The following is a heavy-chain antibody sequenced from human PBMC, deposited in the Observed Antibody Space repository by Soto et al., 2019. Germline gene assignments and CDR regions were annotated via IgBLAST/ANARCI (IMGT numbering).Heavy chain of an antibody. V-gene: IGHV4-59*03. Sequence: PSETLSLTCTVSGGSSSSYYWGWIRQPPGKGLEWIGYIYYSGSTNYNPSLKSRVTISVDTSTSTLYMQLSSLRSEDAALYYCARSPYDYDALTGGYLYYMDVRGQGTTVTVSS. D-gene: IGHD3-9*01. CDR1: GGSSSSYY. J-gene: IGHJ6*03. CDR2: IYYSGST. CDR3: ARSPYDYDALTGGYLYYMDV.